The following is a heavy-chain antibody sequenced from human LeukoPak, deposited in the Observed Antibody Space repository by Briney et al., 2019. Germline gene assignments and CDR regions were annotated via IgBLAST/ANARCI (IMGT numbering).Heavy chain of an antibody. CDR3: ARGRGGDGYNWLCYFDY. V-gene: IGHV3-30-3*01. CDR1: GFTFSSYA. Sequence: PGGSLRLSCAASGFTFSSYAMHWVRHAPGKGLEWVAVISYDGSNKYYADSVKGRFSISRDNSKNTLYLQMNSLRSEDTAVHYCARGRGGDGYNWLCYFDYWGQGTLVTVSS. D-gene: IGHD5-24*01. CDR2: ISYDGSNK. J-gene: IGHJ4*02.